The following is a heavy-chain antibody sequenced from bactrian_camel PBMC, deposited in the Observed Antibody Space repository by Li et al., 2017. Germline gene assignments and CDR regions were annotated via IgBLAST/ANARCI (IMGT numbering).Heavy chain of an antibody. CDR1: GYISSRHC. V-gene: IGHV3S31*01. CDR2: IRRDGDE. J-gene: IGHJ6*01. D-gene: IGHD3*01. Sequence: DVQLVESGGGSVQAGGSLRLSCTHSGYISSRHCMGWFRQAPGKAREGIAGIRRDGDEYYAGSVKGRFTISQDNAKNIIYLQMSSLTPDDTAMYYCAAGTRIVVGDYCDGITTWGQGTQVTGS. CDR3: AAGTRIVVGDYCDGITT.